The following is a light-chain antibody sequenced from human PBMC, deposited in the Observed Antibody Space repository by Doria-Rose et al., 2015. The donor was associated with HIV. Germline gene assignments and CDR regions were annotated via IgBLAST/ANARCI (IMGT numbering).Light chain of an antibody. CDR3: HQYGTSWT. Sequence: TQSPGTLSMSPGERATLSCRASQSFSSTYLAWYQQKPGQAPSLLIYDGSTRATGIPDRFSASGSGADFTLTIDRLEPEDFALYYCHQYGTSWTFGQGTKVEI. CDR2: DGS. V-gene: IGKV3-20*01. CDR1: QSFSSTY. J-gene: IGKJ1*01.